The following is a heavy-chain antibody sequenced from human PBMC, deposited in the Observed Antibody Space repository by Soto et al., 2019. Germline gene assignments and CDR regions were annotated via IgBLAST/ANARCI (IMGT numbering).Heavy chain of an antibody. J-gene: IGHJ6*02. D-gene: IGHD1-26*01. CDR1: GVPIRSYF. Sequence: PSETLSLTCTVSGVPIRSYFWSWIRQPPGKGLEWIGEIIHSESTKYNPSLKSRVTISVDTSKNQFSLKLSSVTAADTAVYYCARQRPTDGRWEFANYYGMDVWGQGTPVTVSS. CDR2: IIHSEST. CDR3: ARQRPTDGRWEFANYYGMDV. V-gene: IGHV4-34*12.